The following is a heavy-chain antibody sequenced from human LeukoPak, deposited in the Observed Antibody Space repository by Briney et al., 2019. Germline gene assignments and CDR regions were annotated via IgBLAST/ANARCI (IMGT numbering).Heavy chain of an antibody. Sequence: ASVKVSCKTSGYTFTGYYIHWVRQAPGQGLEWMGMIRPSGGSTTYAQKFQGRVTMTRDTSTSTVYMELSSLRSEDTAVYYCAKDLCTHGLCYNSLFYWGQGTLVTVSS. D-gene: IGHD2-8*01. CDR1: GYTFTGYY. CDR3: AKDLCTHGLCYNSLFY. J-gene: IGHJ4*02. V-gene: IGHV1-46*01. CDR2: IRPSGGST.